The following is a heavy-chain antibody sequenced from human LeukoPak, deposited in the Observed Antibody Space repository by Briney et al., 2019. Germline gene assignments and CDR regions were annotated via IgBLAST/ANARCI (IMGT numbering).Heavy chain of an antibody. D-gene: IGHD2-8*01. Sequence: KSSETLSLTCTVSGGSISSYYWSWIRQPPGKGLEWIGYIYYSGSTNYNPSLKSRVTISVDTSKNQFSLKLSSVTAADTAVYYCARFRALHGVYYFDYWGQGTLVTVSS. J-gene: IGHJ4*02. CDR2: IYYSGST. CDR3: ARFRALHGVYYFDY. V-gene: IGHV4-59*01. CDR1: GGSISSYY.